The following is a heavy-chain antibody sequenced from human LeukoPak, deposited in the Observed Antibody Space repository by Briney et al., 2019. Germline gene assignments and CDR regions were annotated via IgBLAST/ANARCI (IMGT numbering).Heavy chain of an antibody. D-gene: IGHD1-7*01. CDR2: IYYSGST. Sequence: SQTLSLTCTVSGGSISSGGYYWSWIRQHPGKGLEWIGYIYYSGSTYYNPSLKSRVTISVDTSKNQFSLKPSSVTAADTAVYYCARRTTDAFDIWGQGTMVTVSS. CDR3: ARRTTDAFDI. J-gene: IGHJ3*02. CDR1: GGSISSGGYY. V-gene: IGHV4-31*03.